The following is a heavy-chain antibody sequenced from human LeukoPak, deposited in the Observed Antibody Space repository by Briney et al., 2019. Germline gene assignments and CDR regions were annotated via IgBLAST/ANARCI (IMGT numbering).Heavy chain of an antibody. V-gene: IGHV4-38-2*02. J-gene: IGHJ4*02. Sequence: PSETLSLTCTVSGYSISSGYYWGWIRQPPGKGLEWIGSIYHSGNTYYNPSLKSRVTISVDTSKNQFSLKLSSVTAADTAVYYCARVGSGGAWFDFWGQGTLVSASS. CDR1: GYSISSGYY. CDR2: IYHSGNT. D-gene: IGHD6-19*01. CDR3: ARVGSGGAWFDF.